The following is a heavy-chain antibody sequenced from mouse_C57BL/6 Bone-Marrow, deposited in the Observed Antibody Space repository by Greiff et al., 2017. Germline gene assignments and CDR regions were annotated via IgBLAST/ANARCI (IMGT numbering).Heavy chain of an antibody. CDR1: GFNIKDDY. CDR3: TTIITTVVAPYYFDC. CDR2: IDPENGDT. D-gene: IGHD1-1*01. Sequence: VQLQQSGAELVRPGASVKLSCTASGFNIKDDYMHWVKQRPEQGLEWIGWIDPENGDTEYASKFQGKGTITADTSTNTAYLQLSSLTSADTAVDYCTTIITTVVAPYYFDCWGQGTTLTVTS. J-gene: IGHJ2*01. V-gene: IGHV14-4*01.